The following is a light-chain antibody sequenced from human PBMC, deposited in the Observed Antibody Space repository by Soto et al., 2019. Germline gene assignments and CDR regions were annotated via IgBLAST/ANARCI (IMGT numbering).Light chain of an antibody. CDR2: EVS. CDR1: SSDVGSYNL. CDR3: CSYAGSSSVV. V-gene: IGLV2-23*02. Sequence: QSVLTQPASVSGSLGQSITISCTGTSSDVGSYNLVSWYQQHPGKAPKLMIYEVSKRPSGVSNRFSGSKSGNTASLTISGLQAEDEADYYCCSYAGSSSVVFGGGTKVTVL. J-gene: IGLJ2*01.